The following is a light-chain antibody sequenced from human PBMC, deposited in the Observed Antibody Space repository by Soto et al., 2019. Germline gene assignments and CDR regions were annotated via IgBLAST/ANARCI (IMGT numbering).Light chain of an antibody. J-gene: IGKJ1*01. Sequence: DIQMTQSPSSLSASVGDRVTITCRAIHSIDXWLAFXXXXXXXAPXXXIFTLSLLHSGVPPRFSGSGSGTEFTLTISSLQPEDFATYYCQQLNNYPRTFGQGTKV. CDR3: QQLNNYPRT. CDR2: TLS. V-gene: IGKV1-9*01. CDR1: HSIDXW.